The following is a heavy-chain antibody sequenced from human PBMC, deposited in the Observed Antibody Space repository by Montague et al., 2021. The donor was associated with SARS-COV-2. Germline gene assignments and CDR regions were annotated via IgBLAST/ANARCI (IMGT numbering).Heavy chain of an antibody. CDR1: GGSISSSSYY. V-gene: IGHV4-39*01. J-gene: IGHJ3*02. Sequence: SETLSLTCTVSGGSISSSSYYWGWIRQPPGKGLEWIGCIYYSGSTYYNPSLKSRVTISVDTSKNQFSLKLSSVTAADTAVYYCARNSRRAKDIVVVPDPHAFDIWGQGTMVTVSS. CDR3: ARNSRRAKDIVVVPDPHAFDI. D-gene: IGHD2-2*01. CDR2: IYYSGST.